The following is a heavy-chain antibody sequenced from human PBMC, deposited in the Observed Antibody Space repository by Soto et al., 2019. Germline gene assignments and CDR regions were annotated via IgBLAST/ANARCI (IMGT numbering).Heavy chain of an antibody. J-gene: IGHJ6*02. CDR2: IYSGGST. Sequence: EVQLVESGGGLVQPGGSLRLSCAASGFTVSSNYMSWVRQAPGKGLEWVSVIYSGGSTYYADSVKGRFTISRHNSKNTLYLQMNSLRAEDTAVYYCARDVGGDYVRGYGMDVWGQGTTVTVSS. D-gene: IGHD3-10*02. V-gene: IGHV3-53*04. CDR1: GFTVSSNY. CDR3: ARDVGGDYVRGYGMDV.